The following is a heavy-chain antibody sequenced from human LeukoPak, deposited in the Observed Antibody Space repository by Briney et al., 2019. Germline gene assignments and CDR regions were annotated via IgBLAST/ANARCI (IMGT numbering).Heavy chain of an antibody. CDR3: ASGLFRYYYDSSGYYY. CDR2: ITPILGIA. V-gene: IGHV1-69*04. D-gene: IGHD3-22*01. J-gene: IGHJ4*02. Sequence: SVKVSCKASGGTFSSYAISWVRQAPGQGLEWMGRITPILGIANYAQKFQGRVTITADKSTSTAYMELSSLRSEDTAVYYCASGLFRYYYDSSGYYYWGQGTLVTVSS. CDR1: GGTFSSYA.